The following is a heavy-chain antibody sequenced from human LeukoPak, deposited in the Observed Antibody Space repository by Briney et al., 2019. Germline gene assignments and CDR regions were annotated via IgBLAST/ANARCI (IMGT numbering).Heavy chain of an antibody. CDR3: AKDTVEGGTDYYYYMDV. D-gene: IGHD3-16*01. CDR1: GFTVSSNY. J-gene: IGHJ6*03. V-gene: IGHV3-66*01. Sequence: GGSLRLSCAASGFTVSSNYMSWVRQAPGKGLEWVSVIYSGGSTYYADSVKGRFTISRDNSKNTLYLQMNSLSTEDTAVYYCAKDTVEGGTDYYYYMDVWGKGTTVTVSS. CDR2: IYSGGST.